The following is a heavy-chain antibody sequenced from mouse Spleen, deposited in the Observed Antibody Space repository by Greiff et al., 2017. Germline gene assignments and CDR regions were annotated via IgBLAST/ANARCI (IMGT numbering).Heavy chain of an antibody. Sequence: DVKLVESGGGLVKPGGSLKLSCAASGFTFSSYAMSWVRQTPEKRLEWVASISSGGSTYYPDSVKGRFTISRDNARNILYLQMSSLRSEDTAMYYCARRGYDGYYAMDYWGQGTSVTVSS. CDR1: GFTFSSYA. CDR3: ARRGYDGYYAMDY. D-gene: IGHD2-2*01. V-gene: IGHV5-6-5*01. J-gene: IGHJ4*01. CDR2: ISSGGST.